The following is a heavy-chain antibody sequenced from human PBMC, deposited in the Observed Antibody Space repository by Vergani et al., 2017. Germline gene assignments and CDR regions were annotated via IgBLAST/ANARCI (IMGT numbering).Heavy chain of an antibody. V-gene: IGHV4-31*03. CDR2: IYYSGST. CDR3: GRGEFRDEGSGSQRRGSWFDP. D-gene: IGHD3-10*01. J-gene: IGHJ5*02. Sequence: QVQLQESGPGLVKPSQTLSLTCTVSGGSISSGGYYWSWIRPHPGKGLEWIGYIYYSGSTYYNPSLKSRVTISVATSKNQFSLKLSSVTAADTAVYYCGRGEFRDEGSGSQRRGSWFDPWGQGTLVTVSS. CDR1: GGSISSGGYY.